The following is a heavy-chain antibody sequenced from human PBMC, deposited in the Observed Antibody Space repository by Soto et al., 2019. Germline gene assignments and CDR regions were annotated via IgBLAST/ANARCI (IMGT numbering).Heavy chain of an antibody. CDR1: GFTFSSYG. J-gene: IGHJ5*02. V-gene: IGHV3-30*03. D-gene: IGHD2-2*01. CDR2: ISYDGSNK. Sequence: PGGSLRLSCAASGFTFSSYGMHWVRQAPGKGLEWVALISYDGSNKYYADSVKGRFTISRDNSKNTLNLQMNSLRAEDTAVYYCARDPGVPAATVFDPWGQGILVTVSS. CDR3: ARDPGVPAATVFDP.